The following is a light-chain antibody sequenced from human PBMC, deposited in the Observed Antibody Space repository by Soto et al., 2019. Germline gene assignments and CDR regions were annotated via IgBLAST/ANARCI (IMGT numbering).Light chain of an antibody. CDR2: GAS. J-gene: IGKJ4*01. CDR1: QTVSSN. Sequence: EIVVTQFPATLSLSPGEGATLSCRTSQTVSSNLAWYQQKPGQAPRFLIYGASTRATGIPARFSGSGSGTEFTLTISSLQSEDFAVYYCQQYNIWPLTFGGGTKVDSK. CDR3: QQYNIWPLT. V-gene: IGKV3-15*01.